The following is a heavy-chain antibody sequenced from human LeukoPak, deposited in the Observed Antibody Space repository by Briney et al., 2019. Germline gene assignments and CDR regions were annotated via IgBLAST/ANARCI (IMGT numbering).Heavy chain of an antibody. CDR1: GGSFSGYY. J-gene: IGHJ4*02. CDR3: ARDRGYYGSEIDY. D-gene: IGHD3-10*01. Sequence: SETLSLTCAVYGGSFSGYYWSWIRQPPGKGLEWIGYIYYSGSTNYNPSLKSRVTISVDTSKNQFSLKLSSVTAADTAVYYCARDRGYYGSEIDYWGQGTLVTVSS. V-gene: IGHV4-59*01. CDR2: IYYSGST.